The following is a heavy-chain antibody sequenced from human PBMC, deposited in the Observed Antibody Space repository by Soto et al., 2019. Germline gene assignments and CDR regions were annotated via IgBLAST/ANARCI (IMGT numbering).Heavy chain of an antibody. Sequence: QVQLVQSGAEVKKPGASVKVSCKASGYTFTSYAMHWVRQAPGQRLEWMGWINAGNCNTKYSQKFQGRVTITRDTSASTAYMELISMRSEDTAVYYCARVVVEDYYMYVWGKGTTVTVSS. D-gene: IGHD2-15*01. CDR1: GYTFTSYA. CDR2: INAGNCNT. V-gene: IGHV1-3*01. J-gene: IGHJ6*03. CDR3: ARVVVEDYYMYV.